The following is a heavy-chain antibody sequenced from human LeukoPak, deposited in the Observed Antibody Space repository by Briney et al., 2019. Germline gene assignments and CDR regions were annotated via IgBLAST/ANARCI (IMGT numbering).Heavy chain of an antibody. J-gene: IGHJ4*02. CDR2: IYPGDSDT. Sequence: GESLKISCKGSGYSFTSYWIGWVRQMPGKGLEWMGIIYPGDSDTSYSPSFQGQVTISAAKSISTAYLQWSSLKASDTAMYYCARQGYCSSTSCYSGGIYYFDYWGQGTLVTVSS. D-gene: IGHD2-2*01. CDR1: GYSFTSYW. V-gene: IGHV5-51*01. CDR3: ARQGYCSSTSCYSGGIYYFDY.